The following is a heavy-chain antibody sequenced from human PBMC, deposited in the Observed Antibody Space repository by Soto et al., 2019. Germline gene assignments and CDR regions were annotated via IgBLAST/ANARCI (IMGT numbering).Heavy chain of an antibody. CDR1: GGSFSGYY. CDR2: INHSGST. D-gene: IGHD4-17*01. J-gene: IGHJ4*02. Sequence: QVQLQQWGAGLLKPSETLSLTCAVYGGSFSGYYWSWIRQPPGKGLEWIGEINHSGSTNYNPSLKRRVTLSVDTSQNQFSVKLSSVAAADTAVYYCARLAYGDYRNWGQGTLVTVSS. CDR3: ARLAYGDYRN. V-gene: IGHV4-34*01.